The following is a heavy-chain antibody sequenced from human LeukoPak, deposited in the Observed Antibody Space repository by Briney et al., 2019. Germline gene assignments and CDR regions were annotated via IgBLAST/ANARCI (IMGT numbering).Heavy chain of an antibody. CDR1: GGSISSYY. V-gene: IGHV4-59*08. Sequence: SETLSLTCTVSGGSISSYYWSWIRQPPGKGLEWIGYIYYSGSTNYNPPLKSRVTISVDTSKNQFSLKLSSVTAADTAVYYCARGPHRYSSGFYPYWGQGTLVTVSS. CDR2: IYYSGST. J-gene: IGHJ4*02. CDR3: ARGPHRYSSGFYPY. D-gene: IGHD6-19*01.